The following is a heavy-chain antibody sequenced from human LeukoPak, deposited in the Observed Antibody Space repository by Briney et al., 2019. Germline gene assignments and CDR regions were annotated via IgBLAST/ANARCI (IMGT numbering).Heavy chain of an antibody. Sequence: GSLRLSCAASGFTFSSYAMSWVRQAPGKGLEWVSTISGSGGSTYYADSVKGRFTISRDNFKNTLFLQMNSLRAEDMAVYYCARDRAVVADPFDYWGQGTLVTVSS. CDR1: GFTFSSYA. J-gene: IGHJ4*02. D-gene: IGHD2-15*01. V-gene: IGHV3-23*01. CDR3: ARDRAVVADPFDY. CDR2: ISGSGGST.